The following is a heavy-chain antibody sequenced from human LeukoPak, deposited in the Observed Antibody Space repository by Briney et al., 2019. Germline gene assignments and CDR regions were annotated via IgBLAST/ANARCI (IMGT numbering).Heavy chain of an antibody. CDR2: IKQDGSEK. CDR3: ARDRGEGAGYDAFDI. D-gene: IGHD5-12*01. J-gene: IGHJ3*02. CDR1: GFTLSSYW. V-gene: IGHV3-7*01. Sequence: GGSLRLSCSASGFTLSSYWMTWVRQAPGKGLEWVANIKQDGSEKYYVDSVKGRFTISRDNAKNSLYLQMNSLRAEDTAVYYCARDRGEGAGYDAFDIWGQGTMVTVSS.